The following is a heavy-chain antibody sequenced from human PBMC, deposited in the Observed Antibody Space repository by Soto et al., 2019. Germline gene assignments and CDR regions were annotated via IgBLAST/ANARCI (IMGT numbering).Heavy chain of an antibody. CDR2: ISRSSSYI. CDR3: ARDLHDYVSFRFDP. V-gene: IGHV3-21*01. Sequence: GGSLRLSCAASGFTFSSYSMNWVRQAPGKGLEWVPSISRSSSYIYYADSVKGRFTISRDNAKNSLYLQMNSLRAEDTAVYYCARDLHDYVSFRFDPWGQGTLVTVSS. J-gene: IGHJ5*02. D-gene: IGHD3-16*01. CDR1: GFTFSSYS.